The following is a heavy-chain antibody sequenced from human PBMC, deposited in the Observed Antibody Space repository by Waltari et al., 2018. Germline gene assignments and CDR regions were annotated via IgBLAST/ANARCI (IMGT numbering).Heavy chain of an antibody. CDR2: IYHSGST. CDR3: ARLEWPNWFDP. J-gene: IGHJ5*02. D-gene: IGHD3-3*01. V-gene: IGHV4-38-2*01. CDR1: GYSISSGYY. Sequence: QVQLQESGPGLVKPSETLSLTCAVSGYSISSGYYWGWIRQPPGKGLEWIGSIYHSGSTYYNPSLKSRVTISVDTSKNQFSLKLSSVTAADTAVYYCARLEWPNWFDPWGQGTLVTVSS.